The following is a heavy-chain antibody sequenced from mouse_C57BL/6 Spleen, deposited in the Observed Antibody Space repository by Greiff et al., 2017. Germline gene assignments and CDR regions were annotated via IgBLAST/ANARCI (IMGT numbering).Heavy chain of an antibody. CDR2: ISYSGST. J-gene: IGHJ4*01. D-gene: IGHD2-3*01. CDR3: ARGANDGYYYAMDY. Sequence: EVKLQESGPGLAKPSQTLSLTCSVTGYSITSDYWHWIRKFPGNKLEYMGYISYSGSTYYNPSLKSRISITRDTSKNQYYLQLNSVTTEDTATYYCARGANDGYYYAMDYWGQGTSVTVSS. V-gene: IGHV3-8*01. CDR1: GYSITSDY.